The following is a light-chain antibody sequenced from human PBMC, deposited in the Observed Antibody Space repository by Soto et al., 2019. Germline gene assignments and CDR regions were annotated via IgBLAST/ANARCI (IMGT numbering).Light chain of an antibody. V-gene: IGKV1-39*01. J-gene: IGKJ1*01. CDR3: QQSYSALPWT. CDR2: AAS. CDR1: QRISSF. Sequence: DIQMTQSPSSLSASVGDRVTITYRASQRISSFLNWYQQKSGKAPKLLIYAASTLQTGVPSRFSGSGSGTDFTLTISSLQPEDFATYYCQQSYSALPWTFGQGTKVEIK.